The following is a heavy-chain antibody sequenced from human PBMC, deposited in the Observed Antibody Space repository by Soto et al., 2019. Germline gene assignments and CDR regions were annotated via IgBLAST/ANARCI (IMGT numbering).Heavy chain of an antibody. CDR3: ASSKRFGELFLPTEYYYYMDV. CDR1: GFTFSSYG. V-gene: IGHV3-30*03. Sequence: GGSLRLSCAASGFTFSSYGMHWVRQAPGKGLEWVAVISYDGSNKYYADSVKGRFTISRDNSKNTLYLQMNSLRAEDTAVYYCASSKRFGELFLPTEYYYYMDVWGKGTTVTVSS. D-gene: IGHD3-10*01. CDR2: ISYDGSNK. J-gene: IGHJ6*03.